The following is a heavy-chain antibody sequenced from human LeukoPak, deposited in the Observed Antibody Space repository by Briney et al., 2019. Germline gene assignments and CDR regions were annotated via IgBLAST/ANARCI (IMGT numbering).Heavy chain of an antibody. CDR2: INPHNGDT. CDR1: GYTFIGYY. J-gene: IGHJ4*02. Sequence: SSVKVSCKASGYTFIGYYLHWVRQAPGQGLEWMGWINPHNGDTNYAQKFQGRVTMTRDTSITTAYMELSRLKSDDTAVYYCATVRDIVVGGGPYYFDYWGQGTLVTVSS. CDR3: ATVRDIVVGGGPYYFDY. D-gene: IGHD2-15*01. V-gene: IGHV1-2*02.